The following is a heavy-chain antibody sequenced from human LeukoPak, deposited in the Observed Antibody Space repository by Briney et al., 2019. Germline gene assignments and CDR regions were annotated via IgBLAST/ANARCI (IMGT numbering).Heavy chain of an antibody. CDR2: MNPNSGNT. Sequence: ASVKVSCKASGYTFTSYDINWVRQATGQGLEWMGWMNPNSGNTGYAQKFQGRVTMTRNTSMSTAYMELSSLRSEDTAVYYCARASYYYDSSGYYALDYFDYWGQGTLVTVSS. V-gene: IGHV1-8*01. J-gene: IGHJ4*02. CDR3: ARASYYYDSSGYYALDYFDY. D-gene: IGHD3-22*01. CDR1: GYTFTSYD.